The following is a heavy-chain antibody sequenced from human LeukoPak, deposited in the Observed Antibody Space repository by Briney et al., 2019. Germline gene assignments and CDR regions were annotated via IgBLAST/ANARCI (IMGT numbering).Heavy chain of an antibody. Sequence: SETLSLTCTVSGGSISSYYWSWIRQPPGKGLEWIGYIYYSGSANYNPSLKSRVTIPVDTSKNQFSLKLSSVTAADTAVYYCARAPREDGYTEWYFDLWGRGTLVTVSS. CDR1: GGSISSYY. V-gene: IGHV4-59*01. CDR3: ARAPREDGYTEWYFDL. CDR2: IYYSGSA. J-gene: IGHJ2*01. D-gene: IGHD5-24*01.